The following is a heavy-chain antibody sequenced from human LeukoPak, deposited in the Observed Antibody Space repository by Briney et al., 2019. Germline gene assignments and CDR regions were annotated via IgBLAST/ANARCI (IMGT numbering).Heavy chain of an antibody. CDR2: IYSGGTT. J-gene: IGHJ3*02. D-gene: IGHD3-22*01. CDR3: ASRWHSSSWSAVDI. Sequence: GGSLRLSCAASGFTVSSNFMNWVRQAPGKGLEWVSIIYSGGTTFYADSVQGRFTISRDNSKNTLYLQMNSLRAEDTAVYYCASRWHSSSWSAVDIWGQGTMVTGSS. CDR1: GFTVSSNF. V-gene: IGHV3-53*01.